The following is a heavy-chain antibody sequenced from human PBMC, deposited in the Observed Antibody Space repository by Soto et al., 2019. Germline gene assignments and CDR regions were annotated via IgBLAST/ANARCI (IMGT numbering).Heavy chain of an antibody. J-gene: IGHJ6*02. Sequence: ASVKVSCKASGYTFTSYDINWVRQATGQGLEWMGWMNPNSGNTGYAQKFQGRVTMTRNTSISTAYMELSSLRSEDTAVYYCARDLRFLEWLASVYGMDVWGQGTTVTVSS. V-gene: IGHV1-8*01. CDR3: ARDLRFLEWLASVYGMDV. D-gene: IGHD3-3*01. CDR2: MNPNSGNT. CDR1: GYTFTSYD.